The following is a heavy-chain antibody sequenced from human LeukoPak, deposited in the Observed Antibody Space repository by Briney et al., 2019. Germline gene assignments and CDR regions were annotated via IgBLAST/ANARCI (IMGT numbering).Heavy chain of an antibody. D-gene: IGHD3-10*01. CDR1: GHMFRNYG. CDR2: ISVYNDDT. Sequence: ASVKVSCKASGHMFRNYGIVWVRQAPGQGPEWMGWISVYNDDTYYAQTFQGRVTMTTDTLTTTAYMELTSLRSDDTAVYYCARGFGDLDYYYGMDVWGTGTTVTVFS. CDR3: ARGFGDLDYYYGMDV. J-gene: IGHJ6*04. V-gene: IGHV1-18*01.